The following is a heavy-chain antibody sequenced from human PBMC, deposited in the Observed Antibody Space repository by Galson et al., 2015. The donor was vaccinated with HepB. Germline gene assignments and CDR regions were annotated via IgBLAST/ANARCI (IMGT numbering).Heavy chain of an antibody. CDR1: GFSFSDHG. D-gene: IGHD2-15*01. Sequence: SLRLSCAASGFSFSDHGIHWVRQAPGKGLEWVATISYDGRNKYYADAVKGRFTITRDNSKNTLSLQMNSLTAEDTAIYYCATADINMVVVVISASPFDVWGQGTAVIVSS. CDR2: ISYDGRNK. V-gene: IGHV3-30*03. J-gene: IGHJ3*01. CDR3: ATADINMVVVVISASPFDV.